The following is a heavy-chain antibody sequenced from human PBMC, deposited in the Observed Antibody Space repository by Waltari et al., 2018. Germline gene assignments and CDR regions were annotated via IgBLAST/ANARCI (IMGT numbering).Heavy chain of an antibody. CDR2: IYHSGST. J-gene: IGHJ5*02. D-gene: IGHD3-3*01. Sequence: QVQLQESGPGLVKPSETLSLTCAVSGYSISSGYYWGWIRQPPGTGLEWIGSIYHSGSTYYNPSLKSRVTISVDTSKNQFSLKLSSVTAADTAVYYCARGEVLRITIFGVVTRNWFDPWGQGTLVTVSS. CDR1: GYSISSGYY. CDR3: ARGEVLRITIFGVVTRNWFDP. V-gene: IGHV4-38-2*01.